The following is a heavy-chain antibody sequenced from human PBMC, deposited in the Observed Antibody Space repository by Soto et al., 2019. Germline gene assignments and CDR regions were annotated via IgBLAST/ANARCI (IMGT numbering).Heavy chain of an antibody. Sequence: TETLSLTCAVSGGSISSSNWWSWVRQPPGKGLEWIGEIYHSGSTNYNPSLKSRVTISVDKSKNQFSLKLSSVTAADTAVYYCARGIVLMVYANYYGMDVWGQGTTVTVSS. CDR2: IYHSGST. D-gene: IGHD2-8*01. V-gene: IGHV4-4*02. J-gene: IGHJ6*02. CDR1: GGSISSSNW. CDR3: ARGIVLMVYANYYGMDV.